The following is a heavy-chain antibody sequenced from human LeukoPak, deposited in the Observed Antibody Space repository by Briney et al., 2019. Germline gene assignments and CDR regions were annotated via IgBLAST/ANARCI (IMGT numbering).Heavy chain of an antibody. CDR1: GFTFSHAW. D-gene: IGHD6-13*01. CDR3: ARRRGWGRAAAGPFDY. V-gene: IGHV4-34*01. Sequence: PGGSLRLSCAGYGFTFSHAWMNWVRQPPGKGLEWIGEINHSGSTNYNPSLKSRVTISVDTSKNQFSLKLSSVTAADTAVYYCARRRGWGRAAAGPFDYWGQGTLVTVS. J-gene: IGHJ4*02. CDR2: INHSGST.